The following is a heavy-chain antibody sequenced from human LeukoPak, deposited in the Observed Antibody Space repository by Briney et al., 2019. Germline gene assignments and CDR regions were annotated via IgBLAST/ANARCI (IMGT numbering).Heavy chain of an antibody. Sequence: SETLSLTCTVSGGSISSSSYYWGWIRQPPGKGLEWIGSIYYSGSTYYNPSLKSRVTISVDTSKNQFSLKLSSVTAADTAVYYCARLPYYDYVGGSGRSYFDYWGQGTLVTVSS. D-gene: IGHD3-16*01. CDR1: GGSISSSSYY. CDR2: IYYSGST. V-gene: IGHV4-39*01. CDR3: ARLPYYDYVGGSGRSYFDY. J-gene: IGHJ4*02.